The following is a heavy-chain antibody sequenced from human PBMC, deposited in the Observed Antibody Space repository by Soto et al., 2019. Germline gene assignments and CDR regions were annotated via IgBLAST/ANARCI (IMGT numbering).Heavy chain of an antibody. CDR3: ARVSGHYYYGVDV. CDR1: GGSISHGDYY. J-gene: IGHJ6*02. V-gene: IGHV4-30-4*01. CDR2: IYYGGNT. Sequence: QVQLQESGPGLVKPSETLSLTCNVFGGSISHGDYYWSWIRQPPGKGLQYIGYIYYGGNTNYNPSLKSRLTMSIDRSANHFSLTLTSVTAADTAVYYCARVSGHYYYGVDVWGQGTTVIVSS.